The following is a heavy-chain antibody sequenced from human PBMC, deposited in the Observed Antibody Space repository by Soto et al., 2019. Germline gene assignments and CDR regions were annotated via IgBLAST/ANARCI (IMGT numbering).Heavy chain of an antibody. CDR2: ISGSGRYT. Sequence: LRLSCAASGFTFDSCVMSWVRQAPGKGLEWLSFISGSGRYTDYADSVKGRFTISRDNSKNTLYLQMNSLRVEDTAVYYCAKDPPSERMQPDYGMDVWGQGTTVTVSS. V-gene: IGHV3-23*01. CDR1: GFTFDSCV. D-gene: IGHD6-13*01. CDR3: AKDPPSERMQPDYGMDV. J-gene: IGHJ6*02.